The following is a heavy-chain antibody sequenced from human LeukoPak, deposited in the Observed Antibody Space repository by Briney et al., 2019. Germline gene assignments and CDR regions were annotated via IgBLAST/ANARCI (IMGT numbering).Heavy chain of an antibody. D-gene: IGHD2-2*01. Sequence: PSETLSLTCAVYGGSFSGYHWSWIRQPPGKGLEWIGEINDGGGTNYNLSLKSRVTISADTSRNQFSLRLSSVTAADTALYYCARGGRGVPAARRFKPGNWFDAWGQGTLVTVSS. J-gene: IGHJ5*02. V-gene: IGHV4-34*01. CDR1: GGSFSGYH. CDR2: INDGGGT. CDR3: ARGGRGVPAARRFKPGNWFDA.